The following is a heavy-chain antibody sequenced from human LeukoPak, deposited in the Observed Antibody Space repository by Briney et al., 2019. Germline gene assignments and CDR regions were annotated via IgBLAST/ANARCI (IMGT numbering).Heavy chain of an antibody. Sequence: SETLSLTCAVYGGSFSGYYWSWIRQLPGKGLEWIGEINHSGSTNYNPSLKSRVTISVDTSKNQFSLKLSSVTAADTAVYYCARSHYYDSSGSQNNWFDPWGQGTLVTVSS. CDR3: ARSHYYDSSGSQNNWFDP. CDR1: GGSFSGYY. CDR2: INHSGST. V-gene: IGHV4-34*01. J-gene: IGHJ5*02. D-gene: IGHD3-22*01.